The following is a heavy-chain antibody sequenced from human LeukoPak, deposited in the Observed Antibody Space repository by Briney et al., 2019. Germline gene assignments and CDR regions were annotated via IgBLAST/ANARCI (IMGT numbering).Heavy chain of an antibody. D-gene: IGHD1/OR15-1a*01. CDR3: ARDRGTTTSTGAKGYFDS. CDR2: IWYDGSNK. V-gene: IGHV3-33*01. Sequence: GGSLRLSCGASGFNFRSHGMHWARQAPGKGLEWVGIIWYDGSNKYYADSVKGRFTISRDNSKNTLYLQMDSLRAEDTAIYYCARDRGTTTSTGAKGYFDSWGQGTLVTVSS. J-gene: IGHJ4*02. CDR1: GFNFRSHG.